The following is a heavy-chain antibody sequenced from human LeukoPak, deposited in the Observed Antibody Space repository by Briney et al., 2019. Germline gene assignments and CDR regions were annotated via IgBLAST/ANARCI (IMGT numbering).Heavy chain of an antibody. CDR2: IYYSGST. CDR3: ARAIAVAGLAWSDP. J-gene: IGHJ5*02. V-gene: IGHV4-59*01. Sequence: PSETLSLTCTVSGGSISSYYWSWIRQPPGKGLEWIGYIYYSGSTNYNPSLKSRVTISVDTSKNQFSLKLSSVTAADTAVYYCARAIAVAGLAWSDPWGQGTLVTVSS. D-gene: IGHD6-19*01. CDR1: GGSISSYY.